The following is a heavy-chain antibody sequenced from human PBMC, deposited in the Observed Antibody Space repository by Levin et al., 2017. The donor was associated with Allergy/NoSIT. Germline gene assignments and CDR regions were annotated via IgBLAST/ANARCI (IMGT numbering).Heavy chain of an antibody. D-gene: IGHD3-16*01. V-gene: IGHV3-15*01. CDR3: TMGARRHGRYSLGY. CDR1: GFTFSNAW. J-gene: IGHJ4*02. CDR2: IKSKTDGGTT. Sequence: GGSLRLSCAASGFTFSNAWMSWVRQAPGKGLEWVGRIKSKTDGGTTDYAAPVKGRFTISRDDSKNTLYLQMNSLKTEDTAVYYCTMGARRHGRYSLGYWGQGTLVTVSS.